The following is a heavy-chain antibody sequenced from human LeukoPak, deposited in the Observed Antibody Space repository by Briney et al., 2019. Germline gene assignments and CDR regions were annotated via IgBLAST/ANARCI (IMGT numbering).Heavy chain of an antibody. D-gene: IGHD5-18*01. CDR1: GFTFSSYA. V-gene: IGHV3-23*01. Sequence: GGSLRLSCAASGFTFSSYAMSWVRQAPGKGLEWVSAISGNGGSTYYADSVKGRFTISRDNTKNTLYLQMNSLRAEDTAVYYCATRPVDTAMVYFDYWGQGTLVTVSS. CDR2: ISGNGGST. J-gene: IGHJ4*02. CDR3: ATRPVDTAMVYFDY.